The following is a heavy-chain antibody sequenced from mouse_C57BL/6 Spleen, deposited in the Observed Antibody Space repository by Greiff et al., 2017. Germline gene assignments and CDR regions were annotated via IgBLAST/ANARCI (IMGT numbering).Heavy chain of an antibody. CDR3: ARDHGDYFDY. V-gene: IGHV5-6*01. CDR2: ISSGGSYT. CDR1: GFTFSSYG. J-gene: IGHJ2*01. Sequence: EVQLVESGGDLVKPGGSLKLSCAASGFTFSSYGMSWVRQTPDKRLEWVATISSGGSYTYYPDSVKGRFTISRDNAKNTLYLQMSSLKSEDTAMYYCARDHGDYFDYWGQGTTLTVYS.